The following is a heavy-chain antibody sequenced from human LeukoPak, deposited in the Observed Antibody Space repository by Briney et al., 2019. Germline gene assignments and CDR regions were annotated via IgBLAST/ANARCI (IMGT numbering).Heavy chain of an antibody. CDR3: ARGPPYYFGMDV. V-gene: IGHV3-74*01. CDR2: ISSDGSTT. CDR1: GFALSSFW. Sequence: GGSLRLSCAASGFALSSFWMHWVRQVPGKGLVWISRISSDGSTTSYADSVKGRFTISRDNAKNTLYLQMNSLRAEDRAVHYCARGPPYYFGMDVWGQGTTVTVSS. J-gene: IGHJ6*02.